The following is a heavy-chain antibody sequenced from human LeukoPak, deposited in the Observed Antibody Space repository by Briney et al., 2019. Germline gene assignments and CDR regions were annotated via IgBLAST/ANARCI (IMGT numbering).Heavy chain of an antibody. Sequence: ASVKVSCKTSGYTFRNYGITWVRQIPGQGLEWMGWITVYNGNTNYAQKFQGRVTMTTDTSTSTAYMELRSLRSDDTAVYYCAREQYHYDNSGYYDYWGQGTLVTVSS. CDR3: AREQYHYDNSGYYDY. J-gene: IGHJ4*02. CDR2: ITVYNGNT. CDR1: GYTFRNYG. V-gene: IGHV1-18*01. D-gene: IGHD3-22*01.